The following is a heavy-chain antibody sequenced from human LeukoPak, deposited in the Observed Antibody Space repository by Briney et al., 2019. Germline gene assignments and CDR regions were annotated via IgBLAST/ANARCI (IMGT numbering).Heavy chain of an antibody. CDR2: VYNSGNT. J-gene: IGHJ3*02. V-gene: IGHV4-59*08. D-gene: IGHD3-16*01. CDR3: ARRNVLTEGEAFDI. Sequence: PSETLSLTCAVSGGSISSYYWTWIRQPPETGLEWIGYVYNSGNTNYNPSLRSRVTISIDASKNQFSLKLNSVTAADTAVYYCARRNVLTEGEAFDIWGQGTLVTVSS. CDR1: GGSISSYY.